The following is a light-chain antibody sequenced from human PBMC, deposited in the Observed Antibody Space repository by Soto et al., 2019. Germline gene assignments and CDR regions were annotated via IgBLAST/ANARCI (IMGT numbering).Light chain of an antibody. CDR1: SSDVGGYNY. V-gene: IGLV2-14*01. Sequence: QSVLTQPASGSGSPGQSITISCTGTSSDVGGYNYVSWYQQHPGKAPKLMIYEVSNRPSGVSNRFSGSKSGNTASLTISGLQAEDEADYYCSSYTSSSTYVVFGGGTKLTV. CDR3: SSYTSSSTYVV. CDR2: EVS. J-gene: IGLJ2*01.